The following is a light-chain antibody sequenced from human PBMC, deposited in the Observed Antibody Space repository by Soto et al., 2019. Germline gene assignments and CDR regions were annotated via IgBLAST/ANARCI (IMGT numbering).Light chain of an antibody. CDR2: EVS. V-gene: IGLV2-8*01. Sequence: QSALTQPPSASGSPGQSVTISCTGTGSDIGTYKYVSWYQQHPGQAPKLMIYEVSKRPSGVPDSFSGSKSGNTASLTVSGLQSEDEADYYCTSYAGSSNWVFGGSTKLTVL. J-gene: IGLJ3*02. CDR3: TSYAGSSNWV. CDR1: GSDIGTYKY.